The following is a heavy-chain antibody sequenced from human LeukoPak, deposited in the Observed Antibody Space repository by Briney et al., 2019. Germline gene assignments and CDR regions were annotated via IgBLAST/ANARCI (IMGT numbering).Heavy chain of an antibody. CDR1: GGSFSGYY. CDR2: INHSGST. J-gene: IGHJ6*03. D-gene: IGHD3-10*01. CDR3: ARISITMVRGVIINYYYYYYMDV. Sequence: SETLSLACAVYGGSFSGYYWSWIRQPPGKGLEWIGEINHSGSTNYNPSLKSRVTISVDTSKNQFSLKLSSVTAADMAVYYCARISITMVRGVIINYYYYYYMDVWGKGTTVTVSS. V-gene: IGHV4-34*01.